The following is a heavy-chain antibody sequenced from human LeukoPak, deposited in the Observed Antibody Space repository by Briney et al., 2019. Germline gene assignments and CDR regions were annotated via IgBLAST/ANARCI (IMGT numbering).Heavy chain of an antibody. Sequence: SVKVSCKASGGTFSNYGIAWVRQAPGQGLEWMGGIIPIFGTTKYAQKFQGRVTITADESTSAVYMQLSSLTSEDTAVYYCARYSSSTSPYYYYYYMDVWGKGTTVTVSS. V-gene: IGHV1-69*13. CDR3: ARYSSSTSPYYYYYYMDV. CDR1: GGTFSNYG. D-gene: IGHD2-2*01. CDR2: IIPIFGTT. J-gene: IGHJ6*03.